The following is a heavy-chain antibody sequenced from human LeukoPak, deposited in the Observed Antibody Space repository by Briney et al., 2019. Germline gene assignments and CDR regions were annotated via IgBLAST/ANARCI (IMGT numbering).Heavy chain of an antibody. D-gene: IGHD3-22*01. V-gene: IGHV3-53*01. CDR1: GFIFSSYS. Sequence: PGGSLRLSCAASGFIFSSYSMTWVRQAPGKGLEWVSVLYSGGSTYYADSVKGRFTISRDNSKNTLYLQMNSLRAEDTAVYFCARGGVTMIVPILWGQGTLVTVSS. J-gene: IGHJ4*02. CDR3: ARGGVTMIVPIL. CDR2: LYSGGST.